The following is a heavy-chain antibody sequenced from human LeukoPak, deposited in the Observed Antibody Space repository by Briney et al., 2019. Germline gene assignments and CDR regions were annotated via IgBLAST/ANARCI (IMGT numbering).Heavy chain of an antibody. CDR1: GGSISSGGYY. Sequence: SQTLPLTCTVSGGSISSGGYYWSWIRQHPGKGLEWIGYIYYSGSTKYNPSLKSRVTISVDTSKNQFSLKLSSVTAADTAVYYCARGWDRDITGTTSRTEIDYWGQGTLVTVSS. J-gene: IGHJ4*02. V-gene: IGHV4-31*03. CDR3: ARGWDRDITGTTSRTEIDY. D-gene: IGHD1-7*01. CDR2: IYYSGST.